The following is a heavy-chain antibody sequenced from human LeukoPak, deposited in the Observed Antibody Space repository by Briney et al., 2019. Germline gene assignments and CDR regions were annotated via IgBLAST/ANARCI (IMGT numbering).Heavy chain of an antibody. CDR3: AKDVERSGYYLFDY. CDR2: ISGSGGST. D-gene: IGHD3-22*01. Sequence: SGGSLRLSCAASGFTFSSYAMSWVRQAPGKGLEWVSVISGSGGSTYYADSVKGRFTISRDNSKNTLYLQTNSLRADDTAVYYCAKDVERSGYYLFDYWGQGTLVTVSS. V-gene: IGHV3-23*01. J-gene: IGHJ4*02. CDR1: GFTFSSYA.